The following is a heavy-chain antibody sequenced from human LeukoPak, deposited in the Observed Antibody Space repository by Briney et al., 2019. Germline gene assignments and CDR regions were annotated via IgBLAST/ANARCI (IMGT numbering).Heavy chain of an antibody. CDR2: INPSGGST. V-gene: IGHV1-46*01. Sequence: APVKVSCKASGYTFTSYYMHWVRQAPGQGLEWMGIINPSGGSTSYAQKLQGRVTMTTDTSTSTAYMELRSLRSDDTAVYYCARSLRDGYNPYWYFDLWGRGTLVTVSS. CDR1: GYTFTSYY. J-gene: IGHJ2*01. D-gene: IGHD5-24*01. CDR3: ARSLRDGYNPYWYFDL.